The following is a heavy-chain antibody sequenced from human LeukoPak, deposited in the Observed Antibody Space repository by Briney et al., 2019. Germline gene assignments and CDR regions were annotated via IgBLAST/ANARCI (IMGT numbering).Heavy chain of an antibody. CDR1: GFIVSNDY. J-gene: IGHJ4*02. CDR2: IYSGGST. Sequence: PGGSLRLSCVASGFIVSNDYVSWVRQAPGKGLEWVSVIYSGGSTYYADSVKGRFTISRDNSKNTVYLQMNSLRSEDTAIYYCARAILAREGYFTYWGQGTLVTASS. CDR3: ARAILAREGYFTY. D-gene: IGHD2-8*02. V-gene: IGHV3-66*01.